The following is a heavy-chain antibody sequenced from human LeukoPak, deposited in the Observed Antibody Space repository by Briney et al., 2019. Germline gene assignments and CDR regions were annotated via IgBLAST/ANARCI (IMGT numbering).Heavy chain of an antibody. CDR2: RYYNADT. CDR1: GRSISSGTYY. Sequence: SDTLSLTCVLSGRSISSGTYYCSWIRQPPGKGREWIGWRYYNADTNHNPPLKSRVTIPVETSENRFSLKLTSATGADTAVYYCARGPYSSSWQSPLDYWGQGALVTVSS. V-gene: IGHV4-61*01. D-gene: IGHD6-13*01. J-gene: IGHJ4*02. CDR3: ARGPYSSSWQSPLDY.